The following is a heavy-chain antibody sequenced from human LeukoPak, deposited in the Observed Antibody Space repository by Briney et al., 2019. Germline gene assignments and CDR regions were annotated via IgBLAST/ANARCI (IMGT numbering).Heavy chain of an antibody. CDR3: ARVVLRTNAALDY. J-gene: IGHJ4*02. V-gene: IGHV3-23*01. CDR1: GFTFSSYA. Sequence: GGSLRLSCAASGFTFSSYAMSWVRQAPGKGLEWVSGISGSGGSTYYADSVKGRFTISRDNSKNTLYLQMNSLRAEDTAVYYCARVVLRTNAALDYWGQGTLVTVSS. CDR2: ISGSGGST. D-gene: IGHD2-15*01.